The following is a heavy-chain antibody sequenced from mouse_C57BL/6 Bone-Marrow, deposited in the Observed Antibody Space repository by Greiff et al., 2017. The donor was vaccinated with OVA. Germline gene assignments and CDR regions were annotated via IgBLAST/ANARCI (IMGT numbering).Heavy chain of an antibody. CDR2: ISSGSSTI. CDR3: ARSFITTAFDV. V-gene: IGHV5-17*01. D-gene: IGHD1-2*01. CDR1: GFTFSDYG. J-gene: IGHJ1*03. Sequence: VQLKQSGGGLVKPGGSLKLSCAASGFTFSDYGMHWVRQAPEKGLEWVAYISSGSSTIYYADTVKGRFTISRDNAKNTLFLQMTSLRSEDTAMYYCARSFITTAFDVWGTGTTVTVSS.